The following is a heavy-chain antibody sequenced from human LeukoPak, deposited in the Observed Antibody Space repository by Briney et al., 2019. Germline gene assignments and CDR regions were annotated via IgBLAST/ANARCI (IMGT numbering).Heavy chain of an antibody. Sequence: SETLSLTCTVSGGSISSYYWSWIRQPPGKGLEWIGYIYYSGSTNYNPSLKSRVTISVDTSKNQFSLKLSSVTAADTAVYYCARHLDYYGSGSSVAFDIWGQGTMVTVSS. J-gene: IGHJ3*02. D-gene: IGHD3-10*01. CDR2: IYYSGST. V-gene: IGHV4-59*08. CDR3: ARHLDYYGSGSSVAFDI. CDR1: GGSISSYY.